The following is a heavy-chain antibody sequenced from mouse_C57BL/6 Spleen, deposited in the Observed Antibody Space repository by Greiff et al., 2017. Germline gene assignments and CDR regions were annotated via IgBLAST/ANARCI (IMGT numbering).Heavy chain of an antibody. CDR3: ARKGVSSGYRDAMDY. CDR2: IYPGDGDT. CDR1: GYAFSSSW. Sequence: VQLQQSGPELVKPGASVKISCKASGYAFSSSWMNWVKQRPGKGLEWIGRIYPGDGDTNYNGKFKGKATLTADKSSSTAYMQLSSLTSEDSAVYFCARKGVSSGYRDAMDYWGQGTSVTVSS. J-gene: IGHJ4*01. V-gene: IGHV1-82*01. D-gene: IGHD3-2*02.